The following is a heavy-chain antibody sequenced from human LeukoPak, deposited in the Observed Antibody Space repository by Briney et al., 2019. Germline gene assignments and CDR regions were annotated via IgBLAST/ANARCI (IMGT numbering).Heavy chain of an antibody. V-gene: IGHV3-23*01. CDR2: ISGSGGNT. Sequence: GGSLRLSCAASGFTFSSYWMNWVRQAPGKGLEWVSAISGSGGNTHYADSVKGRFTISRDNSKNTLYLQMNSLRAEDTAVYYCAKPARTDYADYWGQGTLVTVSS. CDR3: AKPARTDYADY. CDR1: GFTFSSYW. J-gene: IGHJ4*02. D-gene: IGHD1-14*01.